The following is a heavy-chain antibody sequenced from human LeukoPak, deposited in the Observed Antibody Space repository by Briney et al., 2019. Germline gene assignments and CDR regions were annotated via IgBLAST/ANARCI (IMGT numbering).Heavy chain of an antibody. CDR3: ARGYCSGGSCYFNYFDY. V-gene: IGHV3-53*01. J-gene: IGHJ4*02. Sequence: GGSLRLSCAASGFTVSSNYMSWVRQAPGKGLEWVSVIYSGGSTYYADSVKGRFTISRDNSKNSLYLQMNSLRAEDTAVYYCARGYCSGGSCYFNYFDYWGQGTLVTVSS. CDR2: IYSGGST. D-gene: IGHD2-15*01. CDR1: GFTVSSNY.